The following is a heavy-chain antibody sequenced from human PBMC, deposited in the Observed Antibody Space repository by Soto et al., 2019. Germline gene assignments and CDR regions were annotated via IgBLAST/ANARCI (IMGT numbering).Heavy chain of an antibody. CDR2: IRGRSSAI. J-gene: IGHJ6*02. Sequence: EVQLVESGGGLVQPGGSLRLSCAASGFTFSTYSLTWVRQAPGKGLEWVSYIRGRSSAIYYADSVKGRFTISRDNAKNSLYLQMNSLRDEDTAVYYCARCASRGYYNYYAMDVWGQGTTVTVSS. V-gene: IGHV3-48*02. CDR1: GFTFSTYS. CDR3: ARCASRGYYNYYAMDV. D-gene: IGHD5-12*01.